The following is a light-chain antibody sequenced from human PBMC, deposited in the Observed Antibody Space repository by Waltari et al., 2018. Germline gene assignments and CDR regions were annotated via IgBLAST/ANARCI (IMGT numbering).Light chain of an antibody. CDR1: QTVTGSY. CDR3: QDSAT. V-gene: IGKV3-20*01. CDR2: GAS. Sequence: EIVLTQSPGTLSLSPGERATLSCRASQTVTGSYLAWYQQKPGQATRLLIYGASIRATGIPDRFSGSGSGTDFTLTISRLEPEDFAVYYCQDSATFGQGTKVEIK. J-gene: IGKJ1*01.